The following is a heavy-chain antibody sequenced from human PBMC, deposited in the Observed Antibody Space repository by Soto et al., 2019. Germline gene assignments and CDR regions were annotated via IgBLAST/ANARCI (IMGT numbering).Heavy chain of an antibody. Sequence: SETLSLTCTVSGDSISSGDYYWSWIRQPPGKGLVWIGSIYYSGSTYYNPSLKSRVTMSVDTSKNQFSLNLNSVTAADTAVYYCARHTAGSLAHFGMDVWGQGTTVTVSS. J-gene: IGHJ6*02. D-gene: IGHD3-10*01. CDR2: IYYSGST. CDR3: ARHTAGSLAHFGMDV. V-gene: IGHV4-39*01. CDR1: GDSISSGDYY.